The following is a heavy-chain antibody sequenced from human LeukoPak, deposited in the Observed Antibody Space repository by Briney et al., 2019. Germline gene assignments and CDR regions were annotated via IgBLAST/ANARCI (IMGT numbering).Heavy chain of an antibody. Sequence: GGSLRLSCAASGFTVSTNYMSWVHQAPGKGLDWVSLIYSGRITQYADSVKGRFTISRDNSKNTMYLQMTSLRAEDTAVYHCARDGYYDSSGYRKHDGFDIWGQGTLVTVSS. D-gene: IGHD3-22*01. V-gene: IGHV3-66*01. J-gene: IGHJ3*02. CDR3: ARDGYYDSSGYRKHDGFDI. CDR1: GFTVSTNY. CDR2: IYSGRIT.